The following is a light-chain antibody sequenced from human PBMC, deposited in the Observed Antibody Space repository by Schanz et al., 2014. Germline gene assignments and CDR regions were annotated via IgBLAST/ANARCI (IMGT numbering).Light chain of an antibody. CDR2: GTS. J-gene: IGKJ1*01. V-gene: IGKV3-20*01. CDR3: QQYDSLPWT. Sequence: EIVLTQSPGTLSLSPGERATLSCRASQTVDSKDLGWYQQKPGQTPRLLMYGTSNRATGIPERFSGSGSGTEFTLTISRLEPEDFGVYYCQQYDSLPWTFDQGTKVEIK. CDR1: QTVDSKD.